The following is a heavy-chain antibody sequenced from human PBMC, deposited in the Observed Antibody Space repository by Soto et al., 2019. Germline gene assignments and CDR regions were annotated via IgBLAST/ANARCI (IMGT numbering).Heavy chain of an antibody. V-gene: IGHV3-74*01. CDR2: ITSDGSNT. CDR3: ASLLWGDITIDY. J-gene: IGHJ4*02. D-gene: IGHD2-21*01. Sequence: EVQLVESGGGLVQPGGSLRLSCVASGFAFSSYWMHWVRHAPGKGLLWVARITSDGSNTAYADAVKGRFTISRDNAKNTLYLHMNSLSDADPSVYACASLLWGDITIDYWGQGTPVTVSS. CDR1: GFAFSSYW.